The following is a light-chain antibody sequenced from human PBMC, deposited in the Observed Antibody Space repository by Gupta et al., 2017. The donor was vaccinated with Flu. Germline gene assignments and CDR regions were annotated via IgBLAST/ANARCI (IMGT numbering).Light chain of an antibody. V-gene: IGLV2-23*02. J-gene: IGLJ3*02. CDR1: SRDVVSYNL. CDR3: CSYAGSSTWV. CDR2: EVS. Sequence: SITISCTGTSRDVVSYNLVSWYQQHPGKAPKLMIYEVSKRPSGVSNRFSGSKSGNTASLTISGLQAEDEADYYGCSYAGSSTWVFGGGTKLTVL.